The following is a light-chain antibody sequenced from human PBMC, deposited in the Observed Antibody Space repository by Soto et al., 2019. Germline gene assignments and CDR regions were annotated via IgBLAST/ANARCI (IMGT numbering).Light chain of an antibody. CDR3: QQYSSSPPEFT. V-gene: IGKV3-20*01. CDR2: GAS. CDR1: QSVNSNY. J-gene: IGKJ3*01. Sequence: EIVLTQSPGTLSVSPGERVTLSCRASQSVNSNYLAWDQQRPGQAPRRLIFGASYRATGIPDRFSGSGSGTDFTLTISRLEPEDFAVYYCQQYSSSPPEFTFGPGTKVDSK.